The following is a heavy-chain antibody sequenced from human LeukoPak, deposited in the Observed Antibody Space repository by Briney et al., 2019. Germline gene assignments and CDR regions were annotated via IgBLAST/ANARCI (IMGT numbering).Heavy chain of an antibody. D-gene: IGHD3-16*02. V-gene: IGHV3-21*01. CDR3: ATLEDDYVWGSYRYFDY. CDR2: ISSSSSYI. J-gene: IGHJ4*02. CDR1: GFTFSSYS. Sequence: GGSLRLSCAASGFTFSSYSMNWVRQAPGKGLEWVSSISSSSSYIYYADSVKGRFTISRDNAKNSLYLQMNSLRAEDTAVYYCATLEDDYVWGSYRYFDYWGQGTLVTVSS.